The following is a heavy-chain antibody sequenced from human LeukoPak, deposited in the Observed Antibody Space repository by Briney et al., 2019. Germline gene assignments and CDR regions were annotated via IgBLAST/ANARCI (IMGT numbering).Heavy chain of an antibody. Sequence: GGSLRLSCAASGFTFSSYGMHWVRQAPGKGLEWVAVISYDGSNKYYADSVKGRFTISRNNSKNTLYLQMNSLRAEDTAVYYCAGVAARPSDYWGQGTLVTVSS. CDR3: AGVAARPSDY. J-gene: IGHJ4*02. V-gene: IGHV3-30*03. CDR2: ISYDGSNK. D-gene: IGHD6-6*01. CDR1: GFTFSSYG.